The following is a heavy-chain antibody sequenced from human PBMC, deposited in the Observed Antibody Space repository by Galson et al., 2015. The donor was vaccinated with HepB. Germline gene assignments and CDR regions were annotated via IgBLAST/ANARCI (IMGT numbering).Heavy chain of an antibody. D-gene: IGHD3-10*01. CDR2: ITWNGDFT. J-gene: IGHJ6*02. Sequence: SLRLSCAVSGFTFEDYAMHWVRQVPGKGLEWVSGITWNGDFTGYAESVRGRFTISRDNARYSLYLQMNSLRNEDTALYYCAQDLTYYYGSGSYFVGMGVWGQGTTVTVSS. V-gene: IGHV3-9*01. CDR3: AQDLTYYYGSGSYFVGMGV. CDR1: GFTFEDYA.